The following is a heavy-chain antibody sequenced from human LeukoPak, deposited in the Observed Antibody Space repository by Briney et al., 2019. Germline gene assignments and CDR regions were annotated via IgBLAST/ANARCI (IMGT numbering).Heavy chain of an antibody. V-gene: IGHV3-74*01. D-gene: IGHD1-26*01. CDR1: GFIFSSNW. CDR3: VRDLGGRSGH. J-gene: IGHJ4*02. Sequence: GGSLRLSCAASGFIFSSNWMHWVRQAPGKGLVWVSRINEDGSTTNHADSVKGRFTISRDNAKNTLYMQMNSLRAEDTAVYYCVRDLGGRSGHWGQGTLVTVSS. CDR2: INEDGSTT.